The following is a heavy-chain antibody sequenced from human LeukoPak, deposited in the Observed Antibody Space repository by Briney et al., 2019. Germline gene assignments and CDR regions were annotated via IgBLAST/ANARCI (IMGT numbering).Heavy chain of an antibody. CDR3: ASAFGRAGY. CDR2: ISGFSRTI. Sequence: GGSLRLCCAASGFTFSSYSMNWVRQSPGKGLEWVSYISGFSRTIYYADSVKGRFTISRDNVKNSLYLQMNSLRDEDTAVYYCASAFGRAGYWGQGTLVTVSS. CDR1: GFTFSSYS. V-gene: IGHV3-48*02. J-gene: IGHJ4*02. D-gene: IGHD3-10*01.